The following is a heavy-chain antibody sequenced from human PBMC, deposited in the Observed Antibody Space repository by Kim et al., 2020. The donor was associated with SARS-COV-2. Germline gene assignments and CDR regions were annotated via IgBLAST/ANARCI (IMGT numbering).Heavy chain of an antibody. J-gene: IGHJ5*02. Sequence: GGSLRLSCAASGFTFRSYGMHWVRQAPGKGLEWVAVISYDGSNKYYADSVKGRFTISRDNSKKTLYLQVESLRAEDTAVYYCVRDGVDNGDNSGAFSLDP. CDR1: GFTFRSYG. D-gene: IGHD4-17*01. CDR3: VRDGVDNGDNSGAFSLDP. V-gene: IGHV3-30*03. CDR2: ISYDGSNK.